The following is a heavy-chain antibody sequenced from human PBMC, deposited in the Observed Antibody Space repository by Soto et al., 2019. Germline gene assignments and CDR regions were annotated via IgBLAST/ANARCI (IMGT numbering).Heavy chain of an antibody. CDR2: IKQDGSEK. V-gene: IGHV3-7*03. D-gene: IGHD3-3*01. CDR1: GFTFSSYA. CDR3: ARGSVLRFLEWLSTFDY. Sequence: PGGSLRLSCAASGFTFSSYAMSWVRQAPGKGLEWVANIKQDGSEKYYVDSVKGRFTISRDNAKNSLYLQMNSLRAEDTAVYYCARGSVLRFLEWLSTFDYWGQGTLVTVSS. J-gene: IGHJ4*02.